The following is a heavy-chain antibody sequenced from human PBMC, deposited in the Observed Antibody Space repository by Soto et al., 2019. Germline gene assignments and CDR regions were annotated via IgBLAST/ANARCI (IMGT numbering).Heavy chain of an antibody. J-gene: IGHJ6*03. CDR2: INPNSGGT. CDR3: ARGVQLERGYYYYYMDV. CDR1: GYTFTGYY. V-gene: IGHV1-2*04. D-gene: IGHD1-1*01. Sequence: ASVKVSCKASGYTFTGYYMHWVRQTPGQGLEWMGWINPNSGGTNYAQKFQGWVTMTRDTSISTAYMELSRLRSDDTAVYYCARGVQLERGYYYYYMDVWGKGTTVTVSS.